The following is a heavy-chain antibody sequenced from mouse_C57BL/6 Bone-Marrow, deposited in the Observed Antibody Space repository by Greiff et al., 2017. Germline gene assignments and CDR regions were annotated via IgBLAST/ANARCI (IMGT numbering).Heavy chain of an antibody. V-gene: IGHV14-4*01. CDR3: TTTYYSKNY. Sequence: EVQLQQSGAELVRPGASVKLSCTASGFNIKDDYMHGVKQRPEQGLEWIGWIDPENGDTESASKFQGKATITAATSSNTAYLQLSSLTSEDTAVYYCTTTYYSKNYWGQGTTLTVSS. D-gene: IGHD2-5*01. CDR1: GFNIKDDY. J-gene: IGHJ2*01. CDR2: IDPENGDT.